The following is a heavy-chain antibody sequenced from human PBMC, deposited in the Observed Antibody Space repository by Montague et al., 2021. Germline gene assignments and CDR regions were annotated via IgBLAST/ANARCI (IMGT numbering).Heavy chain of an antibody. CDR3: ARNLASAAPGAFDI. CDR2: ITLDGSST. D-gene: IGHD6-13*01. Sequence: SLRLSCAASGFSFSSYWMHWVRQAPGKGLLWVSRITLDGSSTTFADSVKGRFTTSRDNAKATLYLQMNSRRVEDTAVYYCARNLASAAPGAFDIWGQGTMGTVS. CDR1: GFSFSSYW. J-gene: IGHJ3*02. V-gene: IGHV3-74*01.